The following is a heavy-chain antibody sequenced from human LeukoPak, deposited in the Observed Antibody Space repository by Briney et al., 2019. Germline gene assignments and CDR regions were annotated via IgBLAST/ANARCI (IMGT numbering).Heavy chain of an antibody. Sequence: GGSLRLSCAASGFTVSSNYMSWVRQAPGKGLEWVSVIYSGGSTYYADSVKGRFTISRDNSKNTLYLQMNSLRAEDTAVYYCARDSFTDTGTNDYSGQGTLVTVSS. V-gene: IGHV3-53*01. CDR3: ARDSFTDTGTNDY. J-gene: IGHJ4*02. CDR2: IYSGGST. D-gene: IGHD1-7*01. CDR1: GFTVSSNY.